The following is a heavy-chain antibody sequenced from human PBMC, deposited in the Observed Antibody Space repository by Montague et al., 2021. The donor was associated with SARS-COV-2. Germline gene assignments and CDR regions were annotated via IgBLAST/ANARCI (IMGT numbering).Heavy chain of an antibody. CDR1: GGSISSGSYY. CDR3: ASEQIVVVPAAPYYYYGMDV. V-gene: IGHV4-61*02. CDR2: IYTSGST. D-gene: IGHD2-2*01. J-gene: IGHJ6*02. Sequence: SETLSLTCTVSGGSISSGSYYWSWIRQPAGKGLEWIGRIYTSGSTNYNPSLKSRVTISVDTSKSQFSLKLSSVTAADTAVYYCASEQIVVVPAAPYYYYGMDVWGQGTTVTVSS.